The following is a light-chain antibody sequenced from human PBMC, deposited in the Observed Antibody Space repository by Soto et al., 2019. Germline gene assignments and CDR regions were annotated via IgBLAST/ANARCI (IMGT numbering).Light chain of an antibody. CDR2: ATS. Sequence: EIVLTQSPGSLSLSPGERVTLSCRASQSINSAHLAWYQQRPGQAPRLLIYATSRRATGTPDRFSGSGAGTDFTLTISGLEPEDFAVYYCQLSVRSPHFGQGTKLEIK. CDR1: QSINSAH. V-gene: IGKV3-20*01. J-gene: IGKJ2*01. CDR3: QLSVRSPH.